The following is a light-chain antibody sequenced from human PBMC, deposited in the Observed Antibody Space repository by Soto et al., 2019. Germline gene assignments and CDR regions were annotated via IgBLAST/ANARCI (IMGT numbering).Light chain of an antibody. CDR2: EVS. V-gene: IGLV2-8*01. CDR1: TSDVGGYNY. Sequence: QSVLTQPPSASGSPGQSVTISCTGTTSDVGGYNYVSWYQQYPGEAPKLMIYEVSKRPSGVPDRFSGSKSGDTASLTVSGLQAEDEADYYCSSFAGSNIYVFGTGTKATV. CDR3: SSFAGSNIYV. J-gene: IGLJ1*01.